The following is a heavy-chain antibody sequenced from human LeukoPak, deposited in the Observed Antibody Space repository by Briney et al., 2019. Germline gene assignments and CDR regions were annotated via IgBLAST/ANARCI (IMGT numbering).Heavy chain of an antibody. CDR1: GFTFSSYW. Sequence: GGSLRLSCAASGFTFSSYWMHWVRQAPGKGPVWVSRINNDGSGTTYADSVKGRFTISRDDAKNTLYLQMNSLRAEDTAVYYCARNSRRYSGRFDYWGQGTLVTVSS. CDR2: INNDGSGT. J-gene: IGHJ4*02. V-gene: IGHV3-74*01. CDR3: ARNSRRYSGRFDY. D-gene: IGHD6-13*01.